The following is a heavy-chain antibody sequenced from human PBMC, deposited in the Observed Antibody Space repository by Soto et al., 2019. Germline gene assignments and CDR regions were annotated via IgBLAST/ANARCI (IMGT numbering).Heavy chain of an antibody. V-gene: IGHV1-8*01. CDR1: GYTFTSHD. CDR3: ARGINSGYSAYYFDY. CDR2: VNPNSGYT. D-gene: IGHD3-22*01. J-gene: IGHJ4*02. Sequence: ASVKVSCKASGYTFTSHDINWVRQATGQGLEWMGWVNPNSGYTGYAQEFQGGVTMTRDTSTGTAYLELSSLRSDDAAMYYCARGINSGYSAYYFDYWGQGTPVTFSS.